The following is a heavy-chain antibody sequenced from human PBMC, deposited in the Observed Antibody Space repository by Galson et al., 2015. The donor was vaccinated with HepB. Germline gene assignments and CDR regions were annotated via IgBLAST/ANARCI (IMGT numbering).Heavy chain of an antibody. D-gene: IGHD6-19*01. Sequence: SLRLSCAASGFVFRSFGMHWVRQAPGRGLEWVGVIWSDGSNKYYADSVKGRFTISRDNSKNTLFLQKTGLTADDTAIYYCARVHPEYTSGWYRQALYYFDSWGQGTLVAVSS. J-gene: IGHJ4*02. CDR3: ARVHPEYTSGWYRQALYYFDS. CDR1: GFVFRSFG. V-gene: IGHV3-33*01. CDR2: IWSDGSNK.